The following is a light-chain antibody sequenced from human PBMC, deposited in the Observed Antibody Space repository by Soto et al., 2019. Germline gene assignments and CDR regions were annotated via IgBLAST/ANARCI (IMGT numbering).Light chain of an antibody. V-gene: IGKV1-39*01. CDR2: AAS. Sequence: IQMTQSPSSLSASVGDRVTITCRASQSISSYLNWYQQKPGKAPKLLIYAASSLQSGVPSRFSGSGSGTDFTLTISSLQPEDFATYYCQRSYSTPHTFGQGTKVDI. CDR3: QRSYSTPHT. J-gene: IGKJ1*01. CDR1: QSISSY.